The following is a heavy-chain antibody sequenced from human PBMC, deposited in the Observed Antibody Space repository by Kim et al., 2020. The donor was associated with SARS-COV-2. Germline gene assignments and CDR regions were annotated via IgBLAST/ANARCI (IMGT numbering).Heavy chain of an antibody. J-gene: IGHJ4*02. CDR3: ARDLSLGRPGGFDY. CDR1: EFTFSRYS. D-gene: IGHD3-10*01. V-gene: IGHV3-21*01. Sequence: GGSLRLSCAASEFTFSRYSMNWVRQAPGKVLVCFSTISRNSVYLFYADSVEGRFTISRDNAKNSLYLQLNSLRADDTAMYYCARDLSLGRPGGFDYWGQGTLVTVSS. CDR2: ISRNSVYL.